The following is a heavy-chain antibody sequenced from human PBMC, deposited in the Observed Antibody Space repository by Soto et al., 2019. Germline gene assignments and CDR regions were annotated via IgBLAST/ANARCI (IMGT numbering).Heavy chain of an antibody. CDR3: TRDSIKANWLPFNWFDA. Sequence: EVKLVESGGGLVQPGRSLKLSCAASGFTFDDFAMHWVRLAPGKGLEWVSGMNWNGDSKAYAASVKGRFTISRDNAKNCQYLEMNSLRSEDTAFYYCTRDSIKANWLPFNWFDAWGQGILVSVSS. CDR2: MNWNGDSK. CDR1: GFTFDDFA. V-gene: IGHV3-9*01. D-gene: IGHD3-9*01. J-gene: IGHJ5*02.